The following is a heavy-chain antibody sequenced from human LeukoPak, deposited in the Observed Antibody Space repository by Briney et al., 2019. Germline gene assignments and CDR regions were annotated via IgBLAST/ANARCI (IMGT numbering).Heavy chain of an antibody. CDR3: ARAAAGTRTDFDY. CDR1: GLTFSAYY. J-gene: IGHJ4*02. CDR2: ISSSGSYT. Sequence: GGSWRLSCAASGLTFSAYYMSWIRKAPGKGLEWFSYISSSGSYTNYADSVKGRFTISRDNAKNSLYLQMNSLRAEDTAVYYCARAAAGTRTDFDYWGQGTLVTVSS. V-gene: IGHV3-11*05. D-gene: IGHD6-13*01.